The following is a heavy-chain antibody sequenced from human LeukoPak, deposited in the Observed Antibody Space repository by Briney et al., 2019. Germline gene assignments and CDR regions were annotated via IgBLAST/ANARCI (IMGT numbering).Heavy chain of an antibody. J-gene: IGHJ4*02. CDR3: ARGDDFWSGYRPVDY. Sequence: ASVKVSCKTSGYTFTGYYLHWVRQAPGQGLEWMGWINPNSGGTNYAQKFQGRVTMTRDTSISTAYMELSRLRSDDTAVYYCARGDDFWSGYRPVDYWGQGTLVTVSS. CDR1: GYTFTGYY. D-gene: IGHD3-3*01. V-gene: IGHV1-2*02. CDR2: INPNSGGT.